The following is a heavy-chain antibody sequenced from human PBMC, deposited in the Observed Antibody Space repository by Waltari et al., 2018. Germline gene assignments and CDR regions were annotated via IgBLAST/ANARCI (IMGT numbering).Heavy chain of an antibody. V-gene: IGHV4-39*01. CDR3: ATYIGASVGTAAFDV. D-gene: IGHD5-12*01. CDR2: VSYSGTT. J-gene: IGHJ3*01. CDR1: GVSITSNRHY. Sequence: QLQLQESGPRLVRPSETLSLICRVSGVSITSNRHYWAWIRQSPGQGLGWIGTVSYSGTTYISPSLKSRVSVSRDTSKNQVSLILGSVTAADMAVYYCATYIGASVGTAAFDVWGQDTMVTVSS.